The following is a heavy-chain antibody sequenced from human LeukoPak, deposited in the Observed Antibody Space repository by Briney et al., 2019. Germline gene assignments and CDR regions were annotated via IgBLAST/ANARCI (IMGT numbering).Heavy chain of an antibody. CDR3: ARGRYDFWSGYYI. CDR1: GFTFSSYS. V-gene: IGHV3-21*04. CDR2: ISSSSSYI. Sequence: PGGSLRLSCAASGFTFSSYSMNWVRQAPGKGLEWVSSISSSSSYIYYADSVKGRFTISRDNAKNSLYLQMNSLRAEDTAVYYCARGRYDFWSGYYIWGQGTLVTVSS. D-gene: IGHD3-3*01. J-gene: IGHJ4*02.